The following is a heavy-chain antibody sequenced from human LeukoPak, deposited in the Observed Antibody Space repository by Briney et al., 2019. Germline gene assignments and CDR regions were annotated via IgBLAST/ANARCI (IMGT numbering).Heavy chain of an antibody. CDR3: ARGDIVVVVAATYFDY. CDR2: IYHSGST. V-gene: IGHV4-30-2*01. J-gene: IGHJ4*02. CDR1: GGSISSGGYS. D-gene: IGHD2-15*01. Sequence: SQTLSLTCAVSGGSISSGGYSWSWIRQPPGKGLEWIGYIYHSGSTYYNPSLKSRVTISVDTSKNQFSLKLSSVTAADTAVYYCARGDIVVVVAATYFDYWGQGTLVTVSS.